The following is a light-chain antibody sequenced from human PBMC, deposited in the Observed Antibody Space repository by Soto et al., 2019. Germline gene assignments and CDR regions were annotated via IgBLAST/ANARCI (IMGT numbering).Light chain of an antibody. CDR3: QQYYNWPRT. CDR1: QTIDNT. J-gene: IGKJ5*01. Sequence: EIVMTQSPATLSLSPGERSTLSCRASQTIDNTLAWYQRKPGQAPRLLIYDASTRATGVPARFSGSGSGTDFTLTISSLQSEDFAVYYCQQYYNWPRTFGQGTRLEIK. V-gene: IGKV3-15*01. CDR2: DAS.